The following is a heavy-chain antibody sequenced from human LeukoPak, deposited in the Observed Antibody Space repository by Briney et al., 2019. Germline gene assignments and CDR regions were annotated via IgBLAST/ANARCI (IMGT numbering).Heavy chain of an antibody. D-gene: IGHD6-25*01. J-gene: IGHJ4*02. CDR1: GFTFSTYA. CDR3: AKISSSAESNFDD. CDR2: IWPGGSKK. Sequence: PGGSLRLSCAASGFTFSTYAMHWVRQAPGKGLEWVAFIWPGGSKKYYADSVKGRFAISRENSKNTVYLQMNDLRPEDTALYFCAKISSSAESNFDDWGQGTLLTVAS. V-gene: IGHV3-30*02.